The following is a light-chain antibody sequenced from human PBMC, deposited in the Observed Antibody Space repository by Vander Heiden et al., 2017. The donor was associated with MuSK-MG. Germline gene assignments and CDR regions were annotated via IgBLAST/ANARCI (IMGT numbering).Light chain of an antibody. CDR3: QQYGRSPRT. CDR2: GAS. V-gene: IGKV3-20*01. CDR1: QRVITNY. Sequence: EIVLTPSPGTLSLSPGERATLSCRASQRVITNYLAWYQQKPGQAPRLLIYGASSRATGIPDRFSGSGSGTDFTLTISRLEPEDFAVFYCQQYGRSPRTFGQGTRLEIK. J-gene: IGKJ5*01.